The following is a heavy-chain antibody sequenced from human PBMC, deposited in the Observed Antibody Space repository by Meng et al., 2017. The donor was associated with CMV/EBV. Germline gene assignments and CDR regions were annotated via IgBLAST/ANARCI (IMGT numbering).Heavy chain of an antibody. J-gene: IGHJ3*02. Sequence: GESLKISCAAPGFTFSSYWMSWVRQAPGKGLEWVANIKQDGSEKYYVDSVKGRFTISRDNAKNSLYLQMNSLRAEDTAVYYCARLFTDAFDIWGQGTMVTVSS. CDR2: IKQDGSEK. D-gene: IGHD3-10*01. V-gene: IGHV3-7*01. CDR3: ARLFTDAFDI. CDR1: GFTFSSYW.